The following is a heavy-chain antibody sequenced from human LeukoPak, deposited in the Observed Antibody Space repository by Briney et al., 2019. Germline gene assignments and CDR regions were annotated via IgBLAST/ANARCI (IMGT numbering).Heavy chain of an antibody. J-gene: IGHJ5*02. CDR1: GGSISSSNW. Sequence: SETLSLTCAVSGGSISSSNWWSWVRQPPGKGLEWIGEIYHSGSTNYNPSLKSRATISVDKSKNQFSLKLSSVTAADTAVYYCARVGYCSGGSCYAGFGWFDPWGQGTLVTVSS. D-gene: IGHD2-15*01. CDR2: IYHSGST. CDR3: ARVGYCSGGSCYAGFGWFDP. V-gene: IGHV4-4*02.